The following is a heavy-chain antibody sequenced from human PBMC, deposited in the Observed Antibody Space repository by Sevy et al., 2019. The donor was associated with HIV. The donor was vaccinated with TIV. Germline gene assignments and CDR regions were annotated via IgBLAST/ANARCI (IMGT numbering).Heavy chain of an antibody. CDR3: ASSSGWYVGFSLDY. Sequence: GGSLRLSCAASGFTVSSNYMSWVRQAPGKGLEWVSVIYSGGSTYYADSVKGRFTISRDNSKNTLYLQMNSLRAADTAVYYCASSSGWYVGFSLDYWGQGTLVTVSS. J-gene: IGHJ4*02. D-gene: IGHD6-19*01. CDR2: IYSGGST. CDR1: GFTVSSNY. V-gene: IGHV3-66*01.